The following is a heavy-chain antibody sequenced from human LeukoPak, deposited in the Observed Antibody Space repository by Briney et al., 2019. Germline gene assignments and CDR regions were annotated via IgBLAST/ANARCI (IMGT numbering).Heavy chain of an antibody. CDR1: GFTFSDYS. Sequence: GGSLRLSCAASGFTFSDYSMNWVRQAPGKGLEWVASTSSGSSWIYYADSVRGRFTISRDNAKNLLYLQMNSLRVEDTAIYYCARDAGGRTQREGWFDPWGQGTLVTVSS. CDR3: ARDAGGRTQREGWFDP. J-gene: IGHJ5*02. CDR2: TSSGSSWI. D-gene: IGHD1-1*01. V-gene: IGHV3-21*06.